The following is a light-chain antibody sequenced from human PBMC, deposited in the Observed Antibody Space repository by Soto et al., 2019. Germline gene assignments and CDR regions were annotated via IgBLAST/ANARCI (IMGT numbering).Light chain of an antibody. CDR3: HQYGSSPYT. Sequence: EIVLTQSPGTLSLSPGERATLSCRASQSVSSSYLAWYQQKPGQAPRLLIYGASSRATGIPDRFSGSGSGTDFTLTISRLEPEEFAVYYCHQYGSSPYTFGQGTKREIK. J-gene: IGKJ2*01. CDR2: GAS. V-gene: IGKV3-20*01. CDR1: QSVSSSY.